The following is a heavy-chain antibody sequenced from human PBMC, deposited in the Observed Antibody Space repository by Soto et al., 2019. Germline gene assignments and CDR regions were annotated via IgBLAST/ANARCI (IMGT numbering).Heavy chain of an antibody. CDR3: ARECSVGSCYPGMDV. V-gene: IGHV3-21*01. D-gene: IGHD2-15*01. J-gene: IGHJ6*02. CDR2: ISSSGYI. Sequence: LRXSCASSGSDVNRYTINWVVQAPGKRLEWLSSISSSGYIFSTDSVRGRFTISRDNAKNSVYLQINSLRAEDTAVYFCARECSVGSCYPGMDVWGQGTTVTVSS. CDR1: GSDVNRYT.